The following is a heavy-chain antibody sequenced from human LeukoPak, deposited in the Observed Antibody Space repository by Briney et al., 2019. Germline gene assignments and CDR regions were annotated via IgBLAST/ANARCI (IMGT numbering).Heavy chain of an antibody. D-gene: IGHD6-19*01. J-gene: IGHJ4*02. V-gene: IGHV1-18*04. Sequence: GASVKVSCKGSGYNFDRYGVNWVRQAPGQGLEWVGWISTYNGNTFYAQKFEGRVSMTTDTSTNTVYMDLRSLRFDDTAVYYCARDDEVSAGGGGWSFDYWGQGTLVTVSS. CDR1: GYNFDRYG. CDR3: ARDDEVSAGGGGWSFDY. CDR2: ISTYNGNT.